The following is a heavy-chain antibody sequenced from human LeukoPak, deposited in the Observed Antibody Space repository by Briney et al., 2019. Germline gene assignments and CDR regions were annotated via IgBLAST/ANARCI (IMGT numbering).Heavy chain of an antibody. J-gene: IGHJ4*02. D-gene: IGHD4-17*01. CDR2: INHSGST. CDR1: GGSFSGYY. V-gene: IGHV4-34*01. CDR3: ARMTTVTTGYFDY. Sequence: SETLSLTCAVYGGSFSGYYWSWIRQPPGKGLEWIGEINHSGSTNHNPSLKSRVTISVDTSKNQFSLKLSSVTAADTAVYYCARMTTVTTGYFDYWGQGTLVTVSS.